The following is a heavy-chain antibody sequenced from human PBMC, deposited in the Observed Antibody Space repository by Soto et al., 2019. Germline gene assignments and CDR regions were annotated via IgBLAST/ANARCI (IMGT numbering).Heavy chain of an antibody. V-gene: IGHV3-74*01. CDR1: GFSFSNYW. CDR2: ITHDGSST. D-gene: IGHD2-2*01. CDR3: ARVAGRCSTTACELYGMDV. J-gene: IGHJ6*02. Sequence: EVRLVESGGGLVQPGGSLRLTCVASGFSFSNYWLHWVRQAPGPGPVWVSHITHDGSSTTYADSVKGRFTISRDNARNTLYLQVNRLRVEDTAVYYCARVAGRCSTTACELYGMDVWGQGTTVTVSS.